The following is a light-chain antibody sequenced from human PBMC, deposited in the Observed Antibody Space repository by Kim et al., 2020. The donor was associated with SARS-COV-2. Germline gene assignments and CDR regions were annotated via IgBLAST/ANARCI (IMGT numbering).Light chain of an antibody. Sequence: VTHYCTGTSSNIGAGFDVKWYQQLQGTVPKLLIYANINRPSGVPDRFYGSKSGTSAALAITGLQASDEADYYCQSFDTSVNNHVVFGGGPQLTVL. CDR3: QSFDTSVNNHVV. CDR1: SSNIGAGFD. CDR2: ANI. J-gene: IGLJ2*01. V-gene: IGLV1-40*01.